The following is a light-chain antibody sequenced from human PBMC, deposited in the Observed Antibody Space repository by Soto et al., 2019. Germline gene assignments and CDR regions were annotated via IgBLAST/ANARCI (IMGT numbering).Light chain of an antibody. Sequence: VMSKCPGTRSVAPGERSTLSCMPSQSVSSRYLAWYQQKPGQSPRLLVYDVSSRATGIPDRFSGSGSGTDFTLTISRLEPEDFAVYYCQQYGDSPATFGQGSKVDIK. CDR2: DVS. V-gene: IGKV3-20*01. CDR3: QQYGDSPAT. J-gene: IGKJ1*01. CDR1: QSVSSRY.